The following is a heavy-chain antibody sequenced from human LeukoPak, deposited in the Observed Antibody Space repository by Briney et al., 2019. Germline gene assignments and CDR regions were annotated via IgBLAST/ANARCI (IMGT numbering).Heavy chain of an antibody. Sequence: GRSLRLSCTGSGFTFGDYAMNWVRQAPGKGLEWVGFIRSKNYGGTTEYAASVKGRFTISRDDSRSIAYLQMNSLKTEDTAVYYCARDTPPASGYSYGPHYYGMDVWGQGTTVTVSS. V-gene: IGHV3-49*04. D-gene: IGHD5-18*01. J-gene: IGHJ6*02. CDR3: ARDTPPASGYSYGPHYYGMDV. CDR1: GFTFGDYA. CDR2: IRSKNYGGTT.